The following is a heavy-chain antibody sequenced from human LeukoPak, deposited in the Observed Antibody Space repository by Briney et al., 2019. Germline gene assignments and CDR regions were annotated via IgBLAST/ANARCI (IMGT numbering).Heavy chain of an antibody. CDR1: EFYW. V-gene: IGHV3-23*01. D-gene: IGHD1-7*01. J-gene: IGHJ4*02. CDR3: VPLPAGNFPGFDY. Sequence: GGSLRLSCAASEFYWMHWVRQAPGKGLEWVSTVDHSFGTTHYADSVKGRFTISRDDSKNTVSLQMNSLRVEDAALYYCVPLPAGNFPGFDYWGQGTRVTVSS. CDR2: VDHSFGTT.